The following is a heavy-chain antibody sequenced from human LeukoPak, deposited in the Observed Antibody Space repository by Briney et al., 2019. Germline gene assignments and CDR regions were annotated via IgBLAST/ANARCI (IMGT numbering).Heavy chain of an antibody. D-gene: IGHD3-22*01. J-gene: IGHJ3*02. CDR3: ARDSSGYDDAFDI. CDR1: GYTFTSYG. Sequence: ASVKVSCKASGYTFTSYGISWVRQAPGQGLEWMGIINPSGGSTSYAQKFQGRVTMTRDMSTSTVYMELSSLRSEDTAVYYCARDSSGYDDAFDIWGQGTMVTVSS. CDR2: INPSGGST. V-gene: IGHV1-46*01.